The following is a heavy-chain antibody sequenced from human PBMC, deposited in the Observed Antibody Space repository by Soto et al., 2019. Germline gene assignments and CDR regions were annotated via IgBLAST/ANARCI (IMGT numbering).Heavy chain of an antibody. Sequence: QGQLVQSGPEVKKSGASVKVSCKASGYTFSRYGISWVRQAPGQGLEWMGWISVYNGDTKYSQKVQGGVTMTIDTSTYTAYMEMMILTSANTAIYYCAKNGQPPYYYYGMDVWGQGTTVTVSS. D-gene: IGHD2-8*01. CDR2: ISVYNGDT. J-gene: IGHJ6*02. CDR3: AKNGQPPYYYYGMDV. V-gene: IGHV1-18*01. CDR1: GYTFSRYG.